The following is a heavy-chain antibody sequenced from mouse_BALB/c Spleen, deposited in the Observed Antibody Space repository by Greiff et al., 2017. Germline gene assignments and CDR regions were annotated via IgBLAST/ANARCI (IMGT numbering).Heavy chain of an antibody. CDR2: ISYSGST. CDR1: GYSITSYYA. Sequence: EVKLQESGPGLVKPSQSLSITCTVTGYSITSYYAWNWIRQFPGNNLEWMGYISYSGSTSYNPSLKSRISITRDTSKNQFFLQLNSVTTEDTATYYCARGGYYRYDGFAYWGQGTLVTVSA. D-gene: IGHD2-14*01. V-gene: IGHV3-2*02. J-gene: IGHJ3*01. CDR3: ARGGYYRYDGFAY.